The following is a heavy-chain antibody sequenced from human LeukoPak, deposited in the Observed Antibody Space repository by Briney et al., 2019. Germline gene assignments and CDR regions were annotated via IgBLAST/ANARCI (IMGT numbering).Heavy chain of an antibody. CDR1: GGSFSGYY. CDR3: ARERYTTGWFGQRFDP. D-gene: IGHD6-19*01. V-gene: IGHV4-59*01. CDR2: IYYSGST. J-gene: IGHJ5*02. Sequence: SETLSLTCAVYGGSFSGYYWSWIRQPPGKGLEWIGYIYYSGSTNYNPSLKSRVTISVDTSKNQFSLKLSSVTAADTAVYYCARERYTTGWFGQRFDPWGQGTLVTVSS.